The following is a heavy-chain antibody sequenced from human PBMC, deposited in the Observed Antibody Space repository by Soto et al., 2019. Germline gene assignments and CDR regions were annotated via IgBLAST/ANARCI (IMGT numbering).Heavy chain of an antibody. Sequence: SETLSLTCTVSGGSISSYYWSWIRQPPGKGLEWIGYIYYSGSTNYNPSLKSRVTISVDTSKNQFSLKLSSVTAADTAVYYCARGIAAVYGMDVWGQGTTVTVSS. D-gene: IGHD6-13*01. J-gene: IGHJ6*02. CDR1: GGSISSYY. V-gene: IGHV4-59*01. CDR2: IYYSGST. CDR3: ARGIAAVYGMDV.